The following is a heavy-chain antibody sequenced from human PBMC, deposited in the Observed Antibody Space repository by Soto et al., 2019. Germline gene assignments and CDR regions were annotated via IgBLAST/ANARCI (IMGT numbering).Heavy chain of an antibody. CDR2: INTYNGMT. CDR1: GYTFINYH. D-gene: IGHD5-12*01. J-gene: IGHJ4*02. V-gene: IGHV1-18*01. CDR3: ANSPRGEMATD. Sequence: QVQLVQSGGEVKKPGASVTVSCKASGYTFINYHITWVRQAPGQGLEWMAWINTYNGMTDYAQWFQGRLTMNRDTSTSTAYMELRNLGSDYTAVYLWANSPRGEMATDWGQETLVTVSS.